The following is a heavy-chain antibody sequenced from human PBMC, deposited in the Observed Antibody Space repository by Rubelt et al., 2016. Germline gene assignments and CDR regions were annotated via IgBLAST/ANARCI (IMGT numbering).Heavy chain of an antibody. D-gene: IGHD2-2*01. V-gene: IGHV3-7*03. CDR2: IKQDGSGK. CDR3: VRHCSTTNCFPY. J-gene: IGHJ4*02. CDR1: GFTFSSYG. Sequence: AGRSLRLSCAASGFTFSSYGMHWVRQAPGKGLEWVANIKQDGSGKYYVDSVKGRFTISRDNARNSLYLQMNSLRAEDTALYYCVRHCSTTNCFPYWGRGTLVTVSS.